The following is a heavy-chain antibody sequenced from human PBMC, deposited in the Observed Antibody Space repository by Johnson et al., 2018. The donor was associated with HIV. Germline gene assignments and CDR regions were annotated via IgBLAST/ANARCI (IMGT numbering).Heavy chain of an antibody. Sequence: QVQVVESGGGVVQPGGSLRLSCAASGFTVSSNYMDWVRQAPGKGLAWVAVISYDGSYKYYADSVKGRFTTSRDNSKNTRYLQMNSLRVNDTAVDYCAKTDPTVTQEPFDIWGQGTMVTVSS. CDR2: ISYDGSYK. V-gene: IGHV3-30-3*01. CDR3: AKTDPTVTQEPFDI. CDR1: GFTVSSNY. J-gene: IGHJ3*02. D-gene: IGHD4-17*01.